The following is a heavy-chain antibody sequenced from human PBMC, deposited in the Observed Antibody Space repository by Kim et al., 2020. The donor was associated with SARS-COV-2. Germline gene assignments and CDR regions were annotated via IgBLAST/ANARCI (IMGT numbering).Heavy chain of an antibody. D-gene: IGHD1-7*01. CDR3: ARGAGDNWKYGGLLDY. CDR2: LDRAGSNI. Sequence: GGSLRLSCVASGFTFSGYSMNWVRQAPGKGLEWVSSLDRAGSNIYYADSVKGRFTISRDNVKDSLFLQMNSLRAEDTALYYCARGAGDNWKYGGLLDYWG. CDR1: GFTFSGYS. V-gene: IGHV3-21*01. J-gene: IGHJ4*01.